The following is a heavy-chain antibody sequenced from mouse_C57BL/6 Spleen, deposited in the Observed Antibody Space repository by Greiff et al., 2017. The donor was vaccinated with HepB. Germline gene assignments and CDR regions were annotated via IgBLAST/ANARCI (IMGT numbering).Heavy chain of an antibody. Sequence: VKLKESGPELVKPGASVKISCKASGYAFSSSWMNWVKQRPGKGLEWIGRIYPGDGDTNYNGKFKGKATLTADKSSSTAYMQLSSLTSEDSAVYFCARYDYDEGYYYAMDYWGQGTSVTVSS. D-gene: IGHD2-4*01. CDR3: ARYDYDEGYYYAMDY. V-gene: IGHV1-82*01. CDR1: GYAFSSSW. J-gene: IGHJ4*01. CDR2: IYPGDGDT.